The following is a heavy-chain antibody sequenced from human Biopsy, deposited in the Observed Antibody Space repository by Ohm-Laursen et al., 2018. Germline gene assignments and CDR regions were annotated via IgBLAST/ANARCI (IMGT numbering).Heavy chain of an antibody. Sequence: SQTLSLTCDVFGGSFSGYYWSWIRQPPGKGLEWIGEINHSGSTNYNPSLKSRVTISVDTSKNQFSLKLSSVTAADTAVYYCARGRGYCGGDCYPTYYYYYGMDVWGQGTTVTVSS. CDR1: GGSFSGYY. CDR2: INHSGST. CDR3: ARGRGYCGGDCYPTYYYYYGMDV. V-gene: IGHV4-34*01. D-gene: IGHD2-21*02. J-gene: IGHJ6*02.